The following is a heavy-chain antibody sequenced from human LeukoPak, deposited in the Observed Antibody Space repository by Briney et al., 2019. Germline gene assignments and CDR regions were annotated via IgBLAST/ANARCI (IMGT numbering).Heavy chain of an antibody. CDR1: GGTFSSYA. CDR3: ARDFAVAAAFDI. J-gene: IGHJ3*02. CDR2: IIPIFGTA. V-gene: IGHV1-69*05. D-gene: IGHD2-21*01. Sequence: GASVKVSCKASGGTFSSYAISWVRQAPGQGLEWMGGIIPIFGTANYAQKFQGRVTITTDESTSTAYMELRSLRSDDTAVYYCARDFAVAAAFDIWGQGTMVTVSS.